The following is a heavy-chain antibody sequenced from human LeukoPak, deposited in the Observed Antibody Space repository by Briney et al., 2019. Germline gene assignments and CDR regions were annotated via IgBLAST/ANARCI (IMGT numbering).Heavy chain of an antibody. CDR3: AKDSDIVGATFYDY. CDR1: GFTFSSYA. Sequence: GGSLRLSCAASGFTFSSYAMSWVRQAPGKGLEWVSAISGSGGSTYYADSVKGRFTISRDNSKNALYLQMNSLRAEDTAVYYCAKDSDIVGATFYDYWGQGTLVTVSS. V-gene: IGHV3-23*01. CDR2: ISGSGGST. D-gene: IGHD1-26*01. J-gene: IGHJ4*02.